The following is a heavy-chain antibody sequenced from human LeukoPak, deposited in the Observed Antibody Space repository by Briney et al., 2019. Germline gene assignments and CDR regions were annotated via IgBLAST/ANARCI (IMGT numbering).Heavy chain of an antibody. CDR3: ARGIRGQASGNWFDP. CDR2: MNPSSGNT. Sequence: ASVKVSCKASGYTFTSYDINWVRQATGQGLEWMGWMNPSSGNTGYAQKFQGRVTITRNTSISTAYMELSSLRSEDTAVYYCARGIRGQASGNWFDPWGQGTLVTVSS. D-gene: IGHD6-25*01. V-gene: IGHV1-8*03. J-gene: IGHJ5*02. CDR1: GYTFTSYD.